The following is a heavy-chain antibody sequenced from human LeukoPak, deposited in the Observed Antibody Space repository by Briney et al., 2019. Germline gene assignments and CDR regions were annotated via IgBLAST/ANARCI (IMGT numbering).Heavy chain of an antibody. D-gene: IGHD2-2*01. CDR1: GVSVSDGLYY. J-gene: IGHJ3*01. V-gene: IGHV4-31*03. CDR2: KYYSGIA. CDR3: TTPYCGSISCLDVFKV. Sequence: SETLSLSCNISGVSVSDGLYYWPWIRQQRGKGLEWLGYKYYSGIAKYNPSLKSRLTMSIDPPENRFALQLTSVTAADTTTYYYTTPYCGSISCLDVFKVWGQGTRVTVPS.